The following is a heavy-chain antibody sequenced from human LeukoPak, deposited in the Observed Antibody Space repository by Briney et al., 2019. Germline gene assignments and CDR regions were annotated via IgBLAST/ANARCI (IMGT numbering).Heavy chain of an antibody. CDR1: GFTFSGSA. V-gene: IGHV3-73*01. Sequence: GGALRLSCAASGFTFSGSAMHWVRQASGKGLEGVGRIRSKANRYATAYAASVQGRFTISRDDSKNTAYLQMNSLKPEDTAVYYCTRLPYSSSSPQSDYWGQGTLVTVSS. CDR3: TRLPYSSSSPQSDY. D-gene: IGHD6-13*01. J-gene: IGHJ4*02. CDR2: IRSKANRYAT.